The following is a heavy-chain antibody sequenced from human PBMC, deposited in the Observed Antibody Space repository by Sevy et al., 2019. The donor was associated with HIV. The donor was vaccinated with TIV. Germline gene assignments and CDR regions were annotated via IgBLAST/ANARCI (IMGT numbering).Heavy chain of an antibody. Sequence: GGSLRLSCAASGFTTGFTFSDYWMAWVRQAPGKGLEWGANIKEDGTEIHYLDFLKGRFTISRDNAKNLLYLKMNSLRAEDTAVYYCARGGYYGYSGLDYWGQGTLVTVSS. V-gene: IGHV3-7*01. CDR1: GFTTGFTFSDYW. J-gene: IGHJ4*02. CDR2: IKEDGTEI. D-gene: IGHD3-10*01. CDR3: ARGGYYGYSGLDY.